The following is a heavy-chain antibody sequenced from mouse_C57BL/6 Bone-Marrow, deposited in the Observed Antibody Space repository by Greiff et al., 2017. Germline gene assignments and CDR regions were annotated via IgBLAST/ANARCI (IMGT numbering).Heavy chain of an antibody. CDR1: GYTFTSYW. D-gene: IGHD1-1*01. CDR2: IDPSDSYT. Sequence: QVQLQQPGAELVKPGASVKLSCKASGYTFTSYWMQWVKQRPGQGLEWIGEIDPSDSYTNYNQKFKGKATLTLDTSSSTAYMQLSSLTSEDSAVYYCARTTTVVAPYFDYWGQGTTLTVAS. V-gene: IGHV1-50*01. J-gene: IGHJ2*01. CDR3: ARTTTVVAPYFDY.